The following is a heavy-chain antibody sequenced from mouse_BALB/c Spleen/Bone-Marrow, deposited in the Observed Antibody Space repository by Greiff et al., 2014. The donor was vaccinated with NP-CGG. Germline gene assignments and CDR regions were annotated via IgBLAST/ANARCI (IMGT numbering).Heavy chain of an antibody. CDR1: GFNIKDYF. CDR3: ARLFGTWDFDY. CDR2: IDPEIGNT. J-gene: IGHJ2*01. D-gene: IGHD4-1*01. V-gene: IGHV14-1*02. Sequence: EVKLQESGAELVRPGALVKLSCEASGFNIKDYFMHWVKQRPEQGLEWIGWIDPEIGNTLYDPKFQGKASITADTSSNTAYLQLSNLTSEDTAVYYCARLFGTWDFDYWGQGTTLTVSS.